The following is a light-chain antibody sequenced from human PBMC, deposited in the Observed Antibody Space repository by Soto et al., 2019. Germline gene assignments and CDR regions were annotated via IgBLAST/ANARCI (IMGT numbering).Light chain of an antibody. V-gene: IGKV1-5*01. CDR2: YAS. CDR1: QSVSSW. Sequence: DIQMTQSPATLSASVGDSVTITCRASQSVSSWWAWYQQKPGNATKLLIKYASNLMGGGPSRFGGSGSGTEFTLTISSLQPDDVATYYCQQYKSYLYTFGQGTKVDI. J-gene: IGKJ2*01. CDR3: QQYKSYLYT.